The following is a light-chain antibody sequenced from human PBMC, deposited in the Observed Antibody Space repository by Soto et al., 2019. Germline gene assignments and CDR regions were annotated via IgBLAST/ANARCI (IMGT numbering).Light chain of an antibody. CDR2: DTS. CDR1: QTIANIY. J-gene: IGKJ4*01. CDR3: QQRKDWPPLT. V-gene: IGKV3D-20*02. Sequence: EIVLTQSPGTLSLSPGERAVLSCRASQTIANIYLAWYQHKPGRPPRLLIYDTSTRATGTPDRFIGSGSGTDFTLTISRLEPEDFAVYYCQQRKDWPPLTFGGGTKVEIK.